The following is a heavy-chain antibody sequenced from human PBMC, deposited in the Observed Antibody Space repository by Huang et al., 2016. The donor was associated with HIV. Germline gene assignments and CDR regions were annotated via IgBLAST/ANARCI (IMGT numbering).Heavy chain of an antibody. CDR3: ARAPHYGSGSYYY. CDR2: STHRGSN. V-gene: IGHV4-34*01. D-gene: IGHD3-10*01. J-gene: IGHJ4*02. CDR1: GGSFSGYY. Sequence: QVQLHQWGAGLLKPSETLSLTCAVYGGSFSGYYWSWIRQPPGKGLEGIGESTHRGSNNYNPSLKSRVTISEETSKNQFSLKLSSGTAADTAVYYCARAPHYGSGSYYYWGQGTLVTVSS.